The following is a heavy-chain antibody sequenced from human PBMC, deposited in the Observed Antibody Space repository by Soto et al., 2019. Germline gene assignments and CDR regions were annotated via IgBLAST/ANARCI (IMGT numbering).Heavy chain of an antibody. D-gene: IGHD1-1*01. CDR2: INHSGSP. V-gene: IGHV4-34*01. J-gene: IGHJ5*02. CDR1: GGSFSGYY. CDR3: ATANWSHHYFDP. Sequence: QVRLQQWGTGLLKSSETLSLTCAVYGGSFSGYYWSWLRQPPGKGLEWIGEINHSGSPNYNPSLKSRVTISVDTSKNQFSLKMTSVTAADTAVYYCATANWSHHYFDPWGQGTLVTASS.